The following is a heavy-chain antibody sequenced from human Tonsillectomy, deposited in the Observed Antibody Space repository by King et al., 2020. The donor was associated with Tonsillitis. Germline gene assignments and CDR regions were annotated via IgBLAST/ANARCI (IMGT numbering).Heavy chain of an antibody. CDR3: ARGLYCSGGRCSSDY. V-gene: IGHV3-23*04. J-gene: IGHJ4*02. Sequence: VQLVESGGDLVQPGGCLRLSCVASGFTFSNHAVTWVRQASGKGLEWVSTISCSGGSTYYADSVKGRFTISRDNSKNKLYLQMSSLRAEDTAVYYCARGLYCSGGRCSSDYWGQGTLVTVSS. CDR1: GFTFSNHA. CDR2: ISCSGGST. D-gene: IGHD2-15*01.